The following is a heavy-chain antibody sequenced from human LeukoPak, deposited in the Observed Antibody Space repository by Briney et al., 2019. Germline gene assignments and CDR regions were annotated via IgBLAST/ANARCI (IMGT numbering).Heavy chain of an antibody. CDR3: ARIYFGSGSFAFDI. D-gene: IGHD3-10*01. CDR1: GYSFTSSG. CDR2: TSAYTGNT. V-gene: IGHV1-18*01. J-gene: IGHJ3*02. Sequence: ASVKVSCKASGYSFTSSGFTWVRQAPGQGLECMEWTSAYTGNTDYAQKLQGRVTMTTVTSTTTAYMELRSLISDDTAVYYCARIYFGSGSFAFDIWGQGTMVTVSS.